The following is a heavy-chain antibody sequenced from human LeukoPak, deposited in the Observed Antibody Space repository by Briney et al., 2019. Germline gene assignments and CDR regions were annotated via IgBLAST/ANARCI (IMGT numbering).Heavy chain of an antibody. CDR2: INSDGSST. Sequence: GGSLRLSCAASGFTFSSYWMHWVRQAPGKGLVWVSRINSDGSSTSYADSVKGRFTISRDNAKNTLYLQMNSLRAEDTAVYYCARDSYYDSSGYYLVRGAFDIWGQGTMVTVSS. D-gene: IGHD3-22*01. CDR1: GFTFSSYW. V-gene: IGHV3-74*01. CDR3: ARDSYYDSSGYYLVRGAFDI. J-gene: IGHJ3*02.